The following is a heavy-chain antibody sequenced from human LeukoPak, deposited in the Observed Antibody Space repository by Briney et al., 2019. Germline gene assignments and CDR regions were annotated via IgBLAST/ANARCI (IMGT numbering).Heavy chain of an antibody. V-gene: IGHV3-23*01. CDR2: ISSSSGGST. CDR1: GFTFSSYG. J-gene: IGHJ3*02. D-gene: IGHD3-22*01. CDR3: AKYYYDSSGYYYPGAFDI. Sequence: GGSLRLSCAASGFTFSSYGMTWVRQAPGEGLEGLEWVSTISSSSGGSTYYADSVKGRFTISRDNSKNTLYLQMNNLRAEDTAVYYCAKYYYDSSGYYYPGAFDIWGQGTMVTVSS.